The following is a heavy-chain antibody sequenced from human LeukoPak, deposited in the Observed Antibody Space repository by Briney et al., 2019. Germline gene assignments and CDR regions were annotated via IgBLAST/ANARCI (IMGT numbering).Heavy chain of an antibody. D-gene: IGHD1-26*01. J-gene: IGHJ4*02. CDR3: ARERGGMVGAMTIDD. CDR1: GGPFSSYP. CDR2: SYTSGST. Sequence: SEPLYPPCPALGGPFSSYPWSWSPQPAGKGLEWIRRSYTSGSTNYDPSVKSRVTMSGDTSKNQFSLKLSSVTAADTAVYYCARERGGMVGAMTIDDWGQGTLVTVSS. V-gene: IGHV4-4*07.